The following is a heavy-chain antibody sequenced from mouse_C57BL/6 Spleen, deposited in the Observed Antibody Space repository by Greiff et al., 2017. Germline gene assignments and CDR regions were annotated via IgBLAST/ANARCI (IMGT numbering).Heavy chain of an antibody. CDR1: GYTFTSYW. D-gene: IGHD1-1*01. Sequence: QVQLQQPGAELVKPGASVKMSCKASGYTFTSYWITWVKQRPGQGLEWIGDIYPGSGSTNYNEKFKSKATLTVDTSSSTAYMQLSSLTSEDSAVYYCAKSFITTVVAPMDYWGQGTSVTVSS. V-gene: IGHV1-55*01. CDR2: IYPGSGST. CDR3: AKSFITTVVAPMDY. J-gene: IGHJ4*01.